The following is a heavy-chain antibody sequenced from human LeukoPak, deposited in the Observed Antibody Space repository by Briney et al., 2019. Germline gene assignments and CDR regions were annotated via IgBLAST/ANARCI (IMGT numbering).Heavy chain of an antibody. Sequence: PSETLSLTCTVSGASISGYYWSWIRQPPGKGLEGIGEINDNESTNYNPSLKSRVTISVDTSKNQFSLRLSSVSAADTAVYYCARRPYYDFWSGYSYSGLDVWGQGSTVTVSS. CDR3: ARRPYYDFWSGYSYSGLDV. CDR1: GASISGYY. V-gene: IGHV4-34*01. J-gene: IGHJ6*02. D-gene: IGHD3-3*01. CDR2: INDNEST.